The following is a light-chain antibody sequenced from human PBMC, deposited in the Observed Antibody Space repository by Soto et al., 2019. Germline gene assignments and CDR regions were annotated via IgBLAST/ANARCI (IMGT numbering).Light chain of an antibody. Sequence: DIQMTLSPSFVSASVGDAVTITRRASRGIGSWLVWYQQKAGKAPKLLITASSDLQSGFPSRFSASGSGTDFTLTISSLQPEDFATYYCQQADTVPFTLGQGTNLEI. CDR3: QQADTVPFT. CDR2: ASS. CDR1: RGIGSW. V-gene: IGKV1-12*01. J-gene: IGKJ2*01.